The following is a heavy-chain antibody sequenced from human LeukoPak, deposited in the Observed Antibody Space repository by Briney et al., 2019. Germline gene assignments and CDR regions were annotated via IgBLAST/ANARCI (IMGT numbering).Heavy chain of an antibody. V-gene: IGHV3-21*01. D-gene: IGHD3-3*01. CDR1: GFTFSSYS. Sequence: PGGSLRLSCAASGFTFSSYSMNWVRQAPGKGLEWVSSISSSSSYIYYADSVKGRFTISRDNATNSLYLQMNSLRAEDTAVYYCARASYYDFWSGYYNYWGQGTLVTVSS. CDR3: ARASYYDFWSGYYNY. CDR2: ISSSSSYI. J-gene: IGHJ4*02.